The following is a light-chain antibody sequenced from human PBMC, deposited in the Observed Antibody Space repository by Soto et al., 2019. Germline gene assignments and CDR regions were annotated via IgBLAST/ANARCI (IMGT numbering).Light chain of an antibody. CDR2: DSS. J-gene: IGKJ4*01. CDR3: QQRSDWPST. Sequence: EIVLTQSPATLSLSPGERATLSCRASQSVGTYFAWYPQKPGQAPSLVLYDSSNRAAGITARFSGSGSGTDFTLTISSLEPEDCAVDYCQQRSDWPSTFGGGTKVEIK. V-gene: IGKV3-11*01. CDR1: QSVGTY.